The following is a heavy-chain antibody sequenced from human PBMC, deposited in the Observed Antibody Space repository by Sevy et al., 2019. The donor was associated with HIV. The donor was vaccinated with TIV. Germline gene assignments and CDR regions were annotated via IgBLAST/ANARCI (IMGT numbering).Heavy chain of an antibody. CDR3: AKDSILVVGHVDY. CDR2: FTGSGTNT. D-gene: IGHD3-22*01. V-gene: IGHV3-23*01. CDR1: GFTFSSYA. Sequence: GGSLRLSCAASGFTFSSYAMSWVRQAPGKGLEWVSSFTGSGTNTFYADSVKGRFTISRDNSKNTLYLQMNSLRAEDTAVYYCAKDSILVVGHVDYWGQGTLVTVSS. J-gene: IGHJ4*02.